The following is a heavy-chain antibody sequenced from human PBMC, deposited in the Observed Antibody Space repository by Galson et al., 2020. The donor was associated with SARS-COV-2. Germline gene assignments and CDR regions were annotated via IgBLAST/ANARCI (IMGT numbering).Heavy chain of an antibody. Sequence: GGSLRLSCVVSGFSFNNYAMCWVRQAPGKGLEWVSGISGSGSRTDYADSVKGRFTTSRDNSKNTLSLQMNSLGAEDTAVYYCAKRDVSSSTPERLGGFGMDVWGQGTTVTVSS. CDR1: GFSFNNYA. CDR3: AKRDVSSSTPERLGGFGMDV. V-gene: IGHV3-23*01. J-gene: IGHJ6*02. CDR2: ISGSGSRT. D-gene: IGHD6-6*01.